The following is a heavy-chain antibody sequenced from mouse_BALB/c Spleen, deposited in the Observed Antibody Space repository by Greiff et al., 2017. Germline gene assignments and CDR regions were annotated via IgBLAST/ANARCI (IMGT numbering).Heavy chain of an antibody. D-gene: IGHD4-1*01. CDR2: ISSGSSTI. CDR1: GFTFSSFG. J-gene: IGHJ2*01. V-gene: IGHV5-17*02. CDR3: ARSNWVDY. Sequence: DVMLVESGGGLVQPGGSRKLSCAASGFTFSSFGMHWVRQAPEKGLEWVAYISSGSSTIYYADTVKGRFTISRDNPKNTLFLQMTSLRSEDTAMYYCARSNWVDYWGQGTTLTVSS.